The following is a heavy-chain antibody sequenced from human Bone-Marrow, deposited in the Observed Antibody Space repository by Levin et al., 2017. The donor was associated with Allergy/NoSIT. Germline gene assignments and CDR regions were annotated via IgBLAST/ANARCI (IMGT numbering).Heavy chain of an antibody. V-gene: IGHV1-8*01. Sequence: ASVKVSCKASGYTFTSYDINWVRQATGQGLEWMGWMNPNSGNTGYAQKFQGRVTMTRNTSISTAYMELSSLRSEDTAVYYCARDYFWNIAAAGLFDPWGQGTLVTVSS. D-gene: IGHD6-13*01. CDR1: GYTFTSYD. CDR2: MNPNSGNT. CDR3: ARDYFWNIAAAGLFDP. J-gene: IGHJ5*02.